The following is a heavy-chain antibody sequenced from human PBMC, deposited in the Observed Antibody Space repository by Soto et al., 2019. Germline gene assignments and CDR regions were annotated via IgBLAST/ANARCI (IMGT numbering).Heavy chain of an antibody. Sequence: GGSLRLSCAASGFTFSSYSMSWVRQAPGKRLEWVSGFRTSGDGGTTYYADSVKGRFTISRDNSKNMLFLQMNSLRAEDTAIYYCAKKVNSGPGSQYFDYWGQGTLVTVS. CDR3: AKKVNSGPGSQYFDY. D-gene: IGHD3-10*01. CDR2: FRTSGDGGTT. J-gene: IGHJ4*02. V-gene: IGHV3-23*01. CDR1: GFTFSSYS.